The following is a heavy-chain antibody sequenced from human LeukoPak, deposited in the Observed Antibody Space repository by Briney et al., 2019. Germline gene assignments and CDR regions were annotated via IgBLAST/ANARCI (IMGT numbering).Heavy chain of an antibody. D-gene: IGHD6-19*01. V-gene: IGHV1-2*02. CDR2: INPNSGGT. J-gene: IGHJ5*02. CDR1: AYALTGYY. CDR3: ATYDQWLPHGFDP. Sequence: ASVKVSCKASAYALTGYYMHWVRQAPGQGLEWMGWINPNSGGTNYAQKFQGRVTMTRDTSIRTAYLELNRLRSDDTAVYYCATYDQWLPHGFDPWGQGTLVTVSS.